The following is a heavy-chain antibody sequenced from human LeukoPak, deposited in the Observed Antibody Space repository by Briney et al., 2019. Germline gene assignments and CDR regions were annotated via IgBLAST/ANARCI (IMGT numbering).Heavy chain of an antibody. V-gene: IGHV3-48*04. CDR3: AKNYDFWSNYIQNYYYMDV. D-gene: IGHD3-3*01. J-gene: IGHJ6*03. CDR1: GFTFTTYS. Sequence: PGGSLRLSCAASGFTFTTYSMNWVRQAPGKGLEWVSFISSSSSSIYYADSVKGRFTISRDNAKNLLYLQMNGLRAEDTAVYYCAKNYDFWSNYIQNYYYMDVWGKGTTVTVSS. CDR2: ISSSSSSI.